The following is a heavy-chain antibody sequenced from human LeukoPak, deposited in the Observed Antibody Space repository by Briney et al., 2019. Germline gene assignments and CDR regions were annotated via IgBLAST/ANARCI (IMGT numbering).Heavy chain of an antibody. Sequence: AESLKISCKGSGYSFTSYCIGWVRQTPRKGLEWMGIIYPGDSDTRYSPSFQGQVTISADKSISTAYLQWSSLKASDTAMYYCARPLRWWQNPLIDYWGQGTLVTV. CDR3: ARPLRWWQNPLIDY. J-gene: IGHJ4*02. CDR1: GYSFTSYC. CDR2: IYPGDSDT. D-gene: IGHD5-24*01. V-gene: IGHV5-51*01.